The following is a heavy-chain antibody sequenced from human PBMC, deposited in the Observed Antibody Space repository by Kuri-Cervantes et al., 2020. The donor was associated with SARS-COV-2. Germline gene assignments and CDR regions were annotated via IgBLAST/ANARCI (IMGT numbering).Heavy chain of an antibody. CDR1: GFTFSSYG. Sequence: GGSLRLSCAASGFTFSSYGMHRVRQAPGKGLEWVAVISYDGSNKYYADSVKGRFTISRDNSKNTLYLQMNSLRAEDTAVYYCAKDQSARYYDSSGLFDYWGQGTLVTVSS. D-gene: IGHD3-22*01. J-gene: IGHJ4*02. CDR2: ISYDGSNK. V-gene: IGHV3-30*18. CDR3: AKDQSARYYDSSGLFDY.